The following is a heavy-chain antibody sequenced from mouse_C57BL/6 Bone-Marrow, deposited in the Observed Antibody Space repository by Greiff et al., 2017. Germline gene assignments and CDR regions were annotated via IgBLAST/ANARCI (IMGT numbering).Heavy chain of an antibody. J-gene: IGHJ2*01. V-gene: IGHV1-59*01. Sequence: QVQLQQSGAELVRPGTSVKLSCKASGYTFTSYRMHWVKQRPGQGLEWIGVIDPSDSYTNYNQKFKGKATLTVDTSSSTAYMQLSSLTSEDSAVYCCARGADYWGQGTTLTVSS. CDR3: ARGADY. CDR2: IDPSDSYT. CDR1: GYTFTSYR.